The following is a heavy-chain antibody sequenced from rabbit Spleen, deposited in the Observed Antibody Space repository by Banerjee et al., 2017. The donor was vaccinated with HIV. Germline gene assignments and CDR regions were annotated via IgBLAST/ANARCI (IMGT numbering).Heavy chain of an antibody. Sequence: QEQVKETGGGLVKPGGTLTLTCKASGVDFSSYYYMCWVRQAPGKGLELIACIYTSSGNTWYANWPKGRFTISKTSSTTVTLQMTSLTAADTATYFCARDSGSYDYIDVYFNLWGPGTLVTVS. D-gene: IGHD5-1*01. V-gene: IGHV1S45*01. CDR1: GVDFSSYYY. J-gene: IGHJ4*01. CDR3: ARDSGSYDYIDVYFNL. CDR2: IYTSSGNT.